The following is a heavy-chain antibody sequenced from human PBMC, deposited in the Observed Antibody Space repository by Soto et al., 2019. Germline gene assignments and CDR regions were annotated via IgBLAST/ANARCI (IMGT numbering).Heavy chain of an antibody. CDR3: VIDPYLPTAGTLASLKY. D-gene: IGHD5-18*01. CDR2: IWYDGVNK. Sequence: VGSLRLSCASSVFSFRSYAMHCVRQSPGKGLEWVAVIWYDGVNKYYADSVKGRFTISRDNSNNTLYVQMNRLKAEDTAVYYCVIDPYLPTAGTLASLKYWGPGTLVTVS. J-gene: IGHJ4*02. V-gene: IGHV3-33*08. CDR1: VFSFRSYA.